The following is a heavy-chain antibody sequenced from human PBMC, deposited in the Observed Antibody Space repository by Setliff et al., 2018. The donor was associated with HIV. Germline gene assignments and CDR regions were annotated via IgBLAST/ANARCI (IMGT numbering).Heavy chain of an antibody. J-gene: IGHJ6*03. CDR3: TRDHTPPPNYDFWSGQIDLRNIFYYMDV. V-gene: IGHV7-4-1*01. CDR2: INTNTGNP. D-gene: IGHD3-3*01. Sequence: SVKVSCKASGYSLTSYSINWVRQAPGQGLEWMGYINTNTGNPTYAQGFTGRFVFSVDTPVSTAYLQIFSLKAEDTAVYYCTRDHTPPPNYDFWSGQIDLRNIFYYMDVWGTESPVTVSS. CDR1: GYSLTSYS.